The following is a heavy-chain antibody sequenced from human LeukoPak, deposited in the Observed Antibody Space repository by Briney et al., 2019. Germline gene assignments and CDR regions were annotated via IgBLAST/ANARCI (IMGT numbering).Heavy chain of an antibody. V-gene: IGHV3-7*01. D-gene: IGHD6-6*01. J-gene: IGHJ4*02. Sequence: GGSLRLSCTASGFTFSDYWMTWDRQAPGKGPEWVANIKQDGSQRYYVDSVRGRLTISRDNAKNSLFLQMNGLRAEDTAVYYCARRGGSSSRRSPIDYWGQGTLVTVSS. CDR2: IKQDGSQR. CDR1: GFTFSDYW. CDR3: ARRGGSSSRRSPIDY.